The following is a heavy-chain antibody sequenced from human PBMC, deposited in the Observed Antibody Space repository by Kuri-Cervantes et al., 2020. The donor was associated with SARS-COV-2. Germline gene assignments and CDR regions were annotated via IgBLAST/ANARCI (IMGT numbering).Heavy chain of an antibody. V-gene: IGHV3-30*02. CDR3: AREVIGSYSAFDI. CDR2: IRYDGSNK. J-gene: IGHJ3*02. CDR1: GFTFSSYG. D-gene: IGHD1-26*01. Sequence: LSLTCAASGFTFSSYGMHWVRQAPGKGLEWVAFIRYDGSNKYYADSVKGRFTISRDNSKNTLYLQMNSLRAEDTAVYYCAREVIGSYSAFDIWGQGTMVTVSS.